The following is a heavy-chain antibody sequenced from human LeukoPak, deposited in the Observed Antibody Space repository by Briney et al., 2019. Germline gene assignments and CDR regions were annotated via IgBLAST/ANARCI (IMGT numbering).Heavy chain of an antibody. V-gene: IGHV4-39*07. D-gene: IGHD1-7*01. CDR1: GGSISYYY. CDR2: IYYSGST. CDR3: ARDPRDWNYELNFDY. J-gene: IGHJ4*02. Sequence: SETLSLTCTVSGGSISYYYWSWIRQPPGKGLEWIGSIYYSGSTYYNPSLKSRVTISVDTSKNQFSLKLSSVTAADTAVYYCARDPRDWNYELNFDYWGQGTLVTVSS.